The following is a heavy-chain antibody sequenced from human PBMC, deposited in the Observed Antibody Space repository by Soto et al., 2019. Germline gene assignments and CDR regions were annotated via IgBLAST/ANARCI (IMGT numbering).Heavy chain of an antibody. CDR2: SIPILDTA. CDR1: GGTFSSNA. Sequence: SVRVSCKASGGTFSSNAICWVRQAAGQGLEWMGGSIPILDTAKYAKKFQGTVTITADKSTSTHYIEVGSLRSEDTALYFCARATTGPSSGSVYYYYGMDVWGQGTTVTVSS. V-gene: IGHV1-69*10. D-gene: IGHD3-22*01. J-gene: IGHJ6*02. CDR3: ARATTGPSSGSVYYYYGMDV.